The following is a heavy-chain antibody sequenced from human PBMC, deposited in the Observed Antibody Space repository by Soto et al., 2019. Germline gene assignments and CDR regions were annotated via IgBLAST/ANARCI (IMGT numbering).Heavy chain of an antibody. V-gene: IGHV4-34*01. CDR3: GSHGGDYGLWV. Sequence: PSETLSLTCAVYGGSFSGYYWSWIRQPPGKGLEWIGEINHSGSTNYNPSLKSRVTISVDTSKNQFSLKLSSVTAADTAVYYCGSHGGDYGLWVWGQGTLVTVS. D-gene: IGHD3-10*01. J-gene: IGHJ4*02. CDR1: GGSFSGYY. CDR2: INHSGST.